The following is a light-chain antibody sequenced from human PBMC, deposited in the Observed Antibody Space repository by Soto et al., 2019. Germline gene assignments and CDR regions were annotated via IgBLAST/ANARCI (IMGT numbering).Light chain of an antibody. J-gene: IGKJ1*01. CDR2: WAS. CDR1: QSVLYSSNNNKY. V-gene: IGKV4-1*01. CDR3: HQYYSTPWT. Sequence: DIVMTQSPDSLAVSLGERATINCKSSQSVLYSSNNNKYLAWYQQKPGQPPKLLIYWASTRESGVPDRFSGSGSGTDFTLTISSLLAEDVAVYYCHQYYSTPWTFGQGTKVEIK.